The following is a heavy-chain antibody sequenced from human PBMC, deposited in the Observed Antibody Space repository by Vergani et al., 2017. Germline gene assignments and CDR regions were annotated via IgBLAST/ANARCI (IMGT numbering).Heavy chain of an antibody. J-gene: IGHJ6*03. V-gene: IGHV3-7*01. CDR2: IKQDGSGK. Sequence: EVQLVESGGGLVQPGGSLRLSCAASGFTFSSYWMSWVRQAPGKGLEWVANIKQDGSGKYYVDSVKGRFTISRDNAKNSLYLQMNSLSAEDTAVYYCAREGYYYYCYIDVWGKGTTVTVSS. CDR1: GFTFSSYW. CDR3: AREGYYYYCYIDV.